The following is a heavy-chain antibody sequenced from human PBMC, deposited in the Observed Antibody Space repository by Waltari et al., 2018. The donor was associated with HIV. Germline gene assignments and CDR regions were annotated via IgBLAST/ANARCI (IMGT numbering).Heavy chain of an antibody. D-gene: IGHD3-22*01. J-gene: IGHJ3*01. V-gene: IGHV4-34*01. CDR1: GGSFSAYY. CDR2: INKSGKN. Sequence: QVQLQQWGAGLLKPSETLSPTCAVSGGSFSAYYLSWIPQTPGKGLEWMGEINKSGKNHQSPVRKSRLTISVDPSKNQFSLKMTSMTAADTAVYYCARGSPTLQFYDDFSGYLDAFDVWGHGTMVTVSS. CDR3: ARGSPTLQFYDDFSGYLDAFDV.